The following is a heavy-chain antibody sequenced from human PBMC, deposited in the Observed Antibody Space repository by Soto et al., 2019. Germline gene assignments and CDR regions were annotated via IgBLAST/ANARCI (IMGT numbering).Heavy chain of an antibody. Sequence: SETLSLTCTVSGGSISSYYWSWIRQPPGKGLEWIGYIYYSGSTNYNPSLKSRVTISVDTSKIQFSLKLSSVTAADTAVYYCARVAWIQLWSRNYYFDYWGQGTLVTVSS. CDR3: ARVAWIQLWSRNYYFDY. J-gene: IGHJ4*02. CDR1: GGSISSYY. V-gene: IGHV4-59*01. CDR2: IYYSGST. D-gene: IGHD5-18*01.